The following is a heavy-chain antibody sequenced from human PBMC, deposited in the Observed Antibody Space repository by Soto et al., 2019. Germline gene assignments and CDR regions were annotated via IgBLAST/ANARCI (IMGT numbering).Heavy chain of an antibody. J-gene: IGHJ5*02. CDR2: INPHGGST. CDR3: ARSSGGNFGIIIEGTNCFAP. D-gene: IGHD1-26*01. V-gene: IGHV1-46*01. CDR1: RDTFTSYY. Sequence: GASVKVSCKAPRDTFTSYYINWVRQAPGQGLEWMGVINPHGGSTAYAQKLKGRVTLTRDTSASTVYMEVSSLTSEDTAMYYCARSSGGNFGIIIEGTNCFAPWGQGNLVTVSS.